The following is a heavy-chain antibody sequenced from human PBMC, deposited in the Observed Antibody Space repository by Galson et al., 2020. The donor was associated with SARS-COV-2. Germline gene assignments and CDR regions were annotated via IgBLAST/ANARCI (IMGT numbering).Heavy chain of an antibody. Sequence: GGSLRLSCAASGFTFSSYSMNWVRQAPGKGLEWVSSISSSSSYIYYADSVKGRFTISRDNAKNSLYLQMNSLRAEDTAVYYCARAQDPDLYIVATTFIDYWGQGTLVTVS. CDR2: ISSSSSYI. D-gene: IGHD5-12*01. J-gene: IGHJ4*02. CDR3: ARAQDPDLYIVATTFIDY. V-gene: IGHV3-21*01. CDR1: GFTFSSYS.